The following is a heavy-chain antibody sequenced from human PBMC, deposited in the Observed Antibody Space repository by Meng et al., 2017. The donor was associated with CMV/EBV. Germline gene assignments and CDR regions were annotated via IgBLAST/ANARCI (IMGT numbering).Heavy chain of an antibody. V-gene: IGHV3-23*01. D-gene: IGHD1-26*01. CDR2: ISGSGGST. J-gene: IGHJ4*02. Sequence: GESLKISCAASGFTFSSYAMSWVRQAPGKGLEWVSAISGSGGSTYYADSVKGRFTISRDISKNTLYLQMNSLRAEDTAVYYCAKVGQRGSYYADYWGQGTLVTVSS. CDR1: GFTFSSYA. CDR3: AKVGQRGSYYADY.